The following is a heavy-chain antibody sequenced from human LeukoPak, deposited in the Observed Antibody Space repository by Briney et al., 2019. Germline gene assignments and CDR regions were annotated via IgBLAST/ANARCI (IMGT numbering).Heavy chain of an antibody. J-gene: IGHJ5*02. D-gene: IGHD2-2*01. CDR3: AHRLGYCSSTSCYNWFDP. V-gene: IGHV2-5*02. Sequence: ESGPTLVKPTQTLTLTCTFSGFSLSTSGVGVGWIRQPPGKALEWLALIHWDDDKRYSPSLKSRLTITKDTSKNQVVLTMTTMDPVDTATYYCAHRLGYCSSTSCYNWFDPWGQGTLVTVSS. CDR1: GFSLSTSGVG. CDR2: IHWDDDK.